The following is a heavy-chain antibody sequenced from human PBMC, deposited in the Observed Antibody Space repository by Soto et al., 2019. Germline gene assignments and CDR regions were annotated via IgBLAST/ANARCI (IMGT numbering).Heavy chain of an antibody. V-gene: IGHV1-18*01. J-gene: IGHJ4*02. CDR2: ISAYNGNT. D-gene: IGHD6-19*01. Sequence: ASVKVSCKASGYTFTSYGISWVRQAPGQGLEWMGWISAYNGNTNYAQKLQGRVTMTTDTSTSTAYMELRSLRSDDTAVYYCARDWDSSDWYEFDYWGQGTLVTVSS. CDR1: GYTFTSYG. CDR3: ARDWDSSDWYEFDY.